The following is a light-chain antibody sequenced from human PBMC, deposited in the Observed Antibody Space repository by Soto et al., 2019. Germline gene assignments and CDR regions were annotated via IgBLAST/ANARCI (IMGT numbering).Light chain of an antibody. Sequence: EFVLPQSPGTLSLSPGDSATLSCRASQTVRNNYLAWYQQKPGQAPRLLIYDASSRATGTPDRISGGGSGTDFTLTISRLEPEEFAVYYCQHYVTSSITVGQGTRLAIK. CDR2: DAS. J-gene: IGKJ5*01. CDR3: QHYVTSSIT. V-gene: IGKV3-20*01. CDR1: QTVRNNY.